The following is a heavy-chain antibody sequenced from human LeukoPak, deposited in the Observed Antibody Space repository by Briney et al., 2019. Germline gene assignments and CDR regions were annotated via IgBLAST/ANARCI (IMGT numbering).Heavy chain of an antibody. CDR1: GYTFTGYY. D-gene: IGHD5-18*01. Sequence: ASVKVSCKASGYTFTGYYMHWVRQAPGQGLEWMGWINPNSGGTNYAQKFQGRVTMTRDTSISTAYMELSRLRSDDTAVYYCARTRTGYSYGPDAFDIWGQGTMVTVSS. CDR2: INPNSGGT. CDR3: ARTRTGYSYGPDAFDI. V-gene: IGHV1-2*02. J-gene: IGHJ3*02.